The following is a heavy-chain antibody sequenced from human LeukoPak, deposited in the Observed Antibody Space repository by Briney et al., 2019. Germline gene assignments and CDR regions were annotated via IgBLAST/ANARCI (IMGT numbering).Heavy chain of an antibody. CDR3: ARGGEHDSSGYDAFDI. V-gene: IGHV1-46*01. J-gene: IGHJ3*02. CDR1: GYTFTSYY. Sequence: ASVKVSCKASGYTFTSYYMHWVRQAPGQGLEWMGIINPSGGSTSYAQKFQGRVTMTRDMYTSTVYMELSSLRSEDTAVYYCARGGEHDSSGYDAFDIWGQGTMVTVSS. CDR2: INPSGGST. D-gene: IGHD3-22*01.